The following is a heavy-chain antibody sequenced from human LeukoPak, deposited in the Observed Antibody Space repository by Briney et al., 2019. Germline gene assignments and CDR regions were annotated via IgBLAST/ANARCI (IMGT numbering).Heavy chain of an antibody. CDR1: GFTFSSYA. CDR3: AIETPYSSSWPDYYYYGMDV. Sequence: PWGSLRLSCAASGFTFSSYAMSWVRQAPGKGLEWVSAISGSGGSTYSADSVKGRFTISRDNSKNTLYLQMNSLRAEDTAVYYCAIETPYSSSWPDYYYYGMDVWGQGTTVTVSS. CDR2: ISGSGGST. D-gene: IGHD6-13*01. J-gene: IGHJ6*02. V-gene: IGHV3-23*01.